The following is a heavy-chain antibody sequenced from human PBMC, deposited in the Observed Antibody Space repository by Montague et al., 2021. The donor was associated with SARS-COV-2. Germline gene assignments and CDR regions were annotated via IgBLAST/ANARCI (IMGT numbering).Heavy chain of an antibody. CDR2: IYYIGSA. J-gene: IGHJ6*02. CDR1: GGSISSYY. Sequence: SETLSLTCTVSGGSISSYYWSWIRQPPGRGLEWIGYIYYIGSANYNPSLKSRVTISVDTSKNQFSLKLSSVTAADTAVYYCARGVLMDVWGQGTTVTVSS. CDR3: ARGVLMDV. V-gene: IGHV4-59*01.